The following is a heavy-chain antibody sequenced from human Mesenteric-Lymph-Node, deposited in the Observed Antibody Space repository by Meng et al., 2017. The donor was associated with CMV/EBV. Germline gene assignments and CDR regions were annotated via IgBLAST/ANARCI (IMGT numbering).Heavy chain of an antibody. CDR2: INAGNGNT. V-gene: IGHV1-3*01. J-gene: IGHJ1*01. CDR3: TTLGVYGSGSYFGGKHFQV. Sequence: TFTSYAMHWVRQAPGQRLEWMGWINAGNGNTKYSQKFQGRVTITRDTSASTAYMELSSLRSEDTAVYYCTTLGVYGSGSYFGGKHFQVWGQGSLVTVSS. D-gene: IGHD3-10*01. CDR1: TFTSYA.